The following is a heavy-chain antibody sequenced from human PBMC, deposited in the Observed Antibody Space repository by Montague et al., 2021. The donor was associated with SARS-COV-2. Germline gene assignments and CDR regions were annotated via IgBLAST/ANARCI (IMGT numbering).Heavy chain of an antibody. Sequence: PALVKPTQTLTLTCTFSGFSLSTSGMCVSWIRQPPGKALEWLALIDWDDDKYYSTSLKTRLTISKDTSKNQVVLTMTNMDPVDTATYYCARISAWYNSGWSAVDYWGQGTLVTDSS. CDR3: ARISAWYNSGWSAVDY. CDR2: IDWDDDK. D-gene: IGHD6-19*01. J-gene: IGHJ4*02. CDR1: GFSLSTSGMC. V-gene: IGHV2-70*01.